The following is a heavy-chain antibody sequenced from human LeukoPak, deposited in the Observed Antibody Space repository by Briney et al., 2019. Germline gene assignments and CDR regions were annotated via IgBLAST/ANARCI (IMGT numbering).Heavy chain of an antibody. CDR1: GGSFSGYY. D-gene: IGHD3-9*01. J-gene: IGHJ4*02. V-gene: IGHV4-34*01. CDR2: INHSGST. CDR3: ARGPLSYYDILTGLDY. Sequence: SETLSLTCAVYGGSFSGYYWSWTRQPPGKGLEWIGEINHSGSTNYNPSLKSRVTISVDTSKNQFSLKLSSVTAADTAVYCCARGPLSYYDILTGLDYWGQGTLVTVSS.